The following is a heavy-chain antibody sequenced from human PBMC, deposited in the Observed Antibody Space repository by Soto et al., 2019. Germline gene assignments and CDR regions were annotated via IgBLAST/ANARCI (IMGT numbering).Heavy chain of an antibody. CDR3: ARSVEWLASFDY. CDR1: GYSFTSDD. V-gene: IGHV1-8*01. Sequence: QVQLVQSGAEVKKPGASVKVSCKASGYSFTSDDINWVRQATVQGLEWMGWMNPNSGNTGNAQKFQGRITMTRNTSISTAYMELSSLRSEDTAVYYCARSVEWLASFDYWGQGTLVTVSS. J-gene: IGHJ4*02. D-gene: IGHD6-19*01. CDR2: MNPNSGNT.